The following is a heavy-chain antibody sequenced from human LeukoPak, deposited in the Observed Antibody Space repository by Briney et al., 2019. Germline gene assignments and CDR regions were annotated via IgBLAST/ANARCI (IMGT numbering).Heavy chain of an antibody. V-gene: IGHV3-74*01. J-gene: IGHJ4*02. CDR3: TRGSWSGLIDY. Sequence: GGSLRLSCAASGFTFSNYCMHWVRQAPGKGLVWVSRINGDGISTGYADSVKGRFTVSRDNAKKTLYLQMNSLRAEDTAVYYCTRGSWSGLIDYWGQGTLVTVSS. D-gene: IGHD3-3*01. CDR2: INGDGIST. CDR1: GFTFSNYC.